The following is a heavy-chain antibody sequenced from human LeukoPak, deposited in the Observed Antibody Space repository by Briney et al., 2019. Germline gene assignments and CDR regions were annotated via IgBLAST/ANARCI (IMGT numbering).Heavy chain of an antibody. Sequence: KSSETLSLTCTVSGYSISSGYYWGWIRQPPGKGLEWIGSIYHSGSTYYNPSLKSRVTISVDTSKNQFSLKLSSVTAADTAVYYCARALGDYVWGSNYFDYWGQGTLVTVSS. V-gene: IGHV4-38-2*02. J-gene: IGHJ4*02. CDR3: ARALGDYVWGSNYFDY. D-gene: IGHD3-16*01. CDR2: IYHSGST. CDR1: GYSISSGYY.